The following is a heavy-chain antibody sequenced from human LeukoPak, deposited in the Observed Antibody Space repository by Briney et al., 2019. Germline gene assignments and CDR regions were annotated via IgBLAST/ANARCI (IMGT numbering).Heavy chain of an antibody. CDR3: ARSQYYYDSSGYYYFDY. D-gene: IGHD3-22*01. V-gene: IGHV3-13*01. Sequence: GGSLRLSCAASGFTFSSYDMHWVRQATGKGLEWVSAIGTAGDTYYPGSVKGRFTISRENAKNSLYLQMNSLRAGDTAVYYCARSQYYYDSSGYYYFDYWGQGTLVTVSS. CDR2: IGTAGDT. CDR1: GFTFSSYD. J-gene: IGHJ4*02.